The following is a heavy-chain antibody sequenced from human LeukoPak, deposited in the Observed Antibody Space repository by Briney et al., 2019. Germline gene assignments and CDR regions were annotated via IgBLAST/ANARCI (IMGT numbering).Heavy chain of an antibody. CDR1: GFTLSTYW. Sequence: GGSLRLSCAASGFTLSTYWMTWVRQAPGKGLEWVANIKQDGSEEYYVDSVKGRFTIPRDNAKKLLYLQMNSLRVEDTAVYYCARDRGSSGRLGRFDNWGQGTLVTVSP. CDR3: ARDRGSSGRLGRFDN. D-gene: IGHD6-25*01. V-gene: IGHV3-7*01. CDR2: IKQDGSEE. J-gene: IGHJ4*02.